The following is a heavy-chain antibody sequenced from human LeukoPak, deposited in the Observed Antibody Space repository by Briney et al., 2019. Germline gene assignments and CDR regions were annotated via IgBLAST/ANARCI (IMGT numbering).Heavy chain of an antibody. Sequence: PGGSLRLSCAASGFTFSNYAMSWVRQAPGKGLEWVSGIGGSGSSTNYADSVKGRLTISRDNFKNTLYLQMNSLRAEDTAVYYCATESGPFDYWGQGTLVTVSS. CDR1: GFTFSNYA. V-gene: IGHV3-23*01. D-gene: IGHD1-26*01. CDR3: ATESGPFDY. CDR2: IGGSGSST. J-gene: IGHJ4*02.